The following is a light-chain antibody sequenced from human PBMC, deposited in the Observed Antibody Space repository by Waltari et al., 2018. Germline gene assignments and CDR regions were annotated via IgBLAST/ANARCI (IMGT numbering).Light chain of an antibody. CDR3: QAWDSTTVV. J-gene: IGLJ2*01. V-gene: IGLV3-1*01. Sequence: SYELAQPPSVSVSPGQTATIACPGDKLGDKFVSWYQQKPGQSPVLVIHQDTKRPSGIPERFSGSNSGNTATLTISGTQALDEADYYCQAWDSTTVVFGGGTKLTAL. CDR2: QDT. CDR1: KLGDKF.